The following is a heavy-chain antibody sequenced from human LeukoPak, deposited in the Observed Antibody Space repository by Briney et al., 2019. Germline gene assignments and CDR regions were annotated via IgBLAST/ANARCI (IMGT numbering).Heavy chain of an antibody. CDR3: ARVYYGSGSYDRENNWFDP. CDR1: GFTFDDYA. Sequence: GGSLRLSCAASGFTFDDYAMHWVRQAPGKGLEWVSGISWNSGSIGYADSVKGRFTISRDNAKNSLYLQMNSLRVEDTAVYFCARVYYGSGSYDRENNWFDPWGQGTLVTVSS. D-gene: IGHD3-10*01. CDR2: ISWNSGSI. J-gene: IGHJ5*02. V-gene: IGHV3-9*01.